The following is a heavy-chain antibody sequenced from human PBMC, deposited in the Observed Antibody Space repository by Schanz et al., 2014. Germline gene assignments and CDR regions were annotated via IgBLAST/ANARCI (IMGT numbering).Heavy chain of an antibody. CDR2: ISNGGGYI. V-gene: IGHV3-21*01. CDR1: GFTFSSYS. Sequence: EVKLVESGGAVVRPGGSLRLSCAASGFTFSSYSMNWVRQAPGKGLEWVSSISNGGGYIYYADSVKGRFTISRDNAKNSVYLQMHSLRAEDTALYYCARDRDAGGYDSWGQGTLVTVSS. CDR3: ARDRDAGGYDS. D-gene: IGHD2-8*02. J-gene: IGHJ5*01.